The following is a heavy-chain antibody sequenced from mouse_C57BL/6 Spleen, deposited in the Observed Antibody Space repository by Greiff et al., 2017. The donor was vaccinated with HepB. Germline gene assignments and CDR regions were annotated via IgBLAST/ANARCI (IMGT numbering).Heavy chain of an antibody. D-gene: IGHD2-3*01. CDR1: GYTFTSYW. CDR3: ARSQGDYDGYGWYFDV. Sequence: QVQLQQPGAELVKPGASVKLSCKASGYTFTSYWMHWVKQRPGQGLEWIGMIHPNSGSNNYNEKFKSKATLTVDKSSSTAYMQLSSLTSEDSAVYYCARSQGDYDGYGWYFDVWGTGTTVTVSS. CDR2: IHPNSGSN. V-gene: IGHV1-64*01. J-gene: IGHJ1*03.